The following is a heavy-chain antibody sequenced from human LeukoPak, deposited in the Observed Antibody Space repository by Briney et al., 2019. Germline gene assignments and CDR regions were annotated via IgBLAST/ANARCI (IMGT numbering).Heavy chain of an antibody. D-gene: IGHD2-21*01. CDR2: ISWNSGSI. J-gene: IGHJ3*02. CDR1: GFTFDDYA. Sequence: GGSLRLSCAASGFTFDDYAMHWVRQAPGKGLEWVSCISWNSGSIGYADSVKGRFTISRDNAKNSLYLQMNSLRAEDTASYYCAKHGIGAFDIWGQGTMVTVSS. V-gene: IGHV3-9*01. CDR3: AKHGIGAFDI.